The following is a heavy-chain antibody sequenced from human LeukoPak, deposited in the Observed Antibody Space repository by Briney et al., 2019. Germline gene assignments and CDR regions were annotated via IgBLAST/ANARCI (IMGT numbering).Heavy chain of an antibody. J-gene: IGHJ4*02. CDR2: IIPIFGTA. D-gene: IGHD3-16*02. CDR3: ARDGYYDYVWGSYRPRGYFDY. CDR1: GGTFSSYA. V-gene: IGHV1-69*13. Sequence: GASVEVSCKASGGTFSSYAISWVRQAPGQGLEWMGGIIPIFGTANYAQKFQGRVTITADGSTSTAYMELSSLRSEDTAVYYCARDGYYDYVWGSYRPRGYFDYWGQGTLVTVSS.